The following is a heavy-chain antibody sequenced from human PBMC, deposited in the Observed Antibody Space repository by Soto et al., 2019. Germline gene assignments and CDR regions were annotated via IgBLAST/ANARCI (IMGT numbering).Heavy chain of an antibody. Sequence: SVKVACKASGGTFSSYTISWVRQAPGQGLEWMGRIIPILGIADYAQKFQGRVTITADKSTSTAYMELSSLRSEDTAVYYCARGYSSGWYYYYYGMDVWG. CDR3: ARGYSSGWYYYYYGMDV. V-gene: IGHV1-69*02. CDR1: GGTFSSYT. CDR2: IIPILGIA. D-gene: IGHD6-19*01. J-gene: IGHJ6*01.